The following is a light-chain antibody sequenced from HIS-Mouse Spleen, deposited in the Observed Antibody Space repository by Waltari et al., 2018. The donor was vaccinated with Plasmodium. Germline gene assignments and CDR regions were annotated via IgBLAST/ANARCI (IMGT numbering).Light chain of an antibody. CDR1: ALPNKY. CDR2: EDS. CDR3: YSTDSSGNHRV. V-gene: IGLV3-10*01. Sequence: SYELTQPPSVSVSPVQTARITCSGDALPNKYPYWYPQKSGQAPVLVIYEDSKRPSGIPERFSGSSSGTMATLTISGAQVEDEADYYCYSTDSSGNHRVFGGGTKLTVL. J-gene: IGLJ3*02.